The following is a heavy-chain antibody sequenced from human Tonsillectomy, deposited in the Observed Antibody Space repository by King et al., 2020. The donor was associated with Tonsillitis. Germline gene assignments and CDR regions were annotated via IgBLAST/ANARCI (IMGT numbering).Heavy chain of an antibody. CDR1: GYSFRSYA. D-gene: IGHD6-13*01. V-gene: IGHV1-18*01. Sequence: QLVQSGAEVKKPGASVKVSCKASGYSFRSYANTWVRQAPGQGLEWMGWINGYNGDTKYGQKFQGRDTMTTDTSTSTAYMELRSLRSDDSAVFYCARYDVSTAGIYGIDVWGQGTTVTVSS. CDR2: INGYNGDT. CDR3: ARYDVSTAGIYGIDV. J-gene: IGHJ6*02.